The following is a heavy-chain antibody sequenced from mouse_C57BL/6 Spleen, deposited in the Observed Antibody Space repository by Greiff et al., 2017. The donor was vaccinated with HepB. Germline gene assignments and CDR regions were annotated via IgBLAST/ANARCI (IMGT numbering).Heavy chain of an antibody. Sequence: VQLQQSGAELVRPGTSVKVSCKASGYAFTNYLIEWVKQRPGQGLEWIGVINPGSGGTNYNEKFKGKATLTADKSSSTAYMQLSSLTSEDSAVYFCARQGDAGAYYFDYWGQGTTLTVSS. D-gene: IGHD3-1*01. V-gene: IGHV1-54*01. CDR1: GYAFTNYL. CDR3: ARQGDAGAYYFDY. J-gene: IGHJ2*01. CDR2: INPGSGGT.